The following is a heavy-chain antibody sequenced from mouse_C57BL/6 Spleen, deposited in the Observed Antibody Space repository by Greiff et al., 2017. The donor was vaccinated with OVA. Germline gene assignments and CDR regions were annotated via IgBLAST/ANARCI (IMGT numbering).Heavy chain of an antibody. CDR2: IHPNSGGT. V-gene: IGHV1-64*01. CDR1: GYTFTSYW. J-gene: IGHJ3*01. Sequence: VQLQQSGAELVKPGASVKLSCKASGYTFTSYWMHWVKQRPGQGLEWIGMIHPNSGGTNYNQKFKGKATLTVDKSSSTAYMQLSSLTSEDSAVYYCARGEEWGLPAWFAYWGQGTLVTVSA. D-gene: IGHD2-4*01. CDR3: ARGEEWGLPAWFAY.